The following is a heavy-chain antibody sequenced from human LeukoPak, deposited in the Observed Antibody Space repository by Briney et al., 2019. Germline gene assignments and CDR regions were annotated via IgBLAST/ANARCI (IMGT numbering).Heavy chain of an antibody. CDR1: GFTFGDYG. CDR3: ARGRLTYYYDSESYYFDY. CDR2: IRSKAYGGTT. D-gene: IGHD3-22*01. Sequence: TGGSLRLSCTASGFTFGDYGMNWFRQAPGKGLEWVGFIRSKAYGGTTGYAPSVRGRVTISRDDSKSIAYLQMNSLKTEDTAVYYCARGRLTYYYDSESYYFDYWGQGTLVTVSS. J-gene: IGHJ4*02. V-gene: IGHV3-49*03.